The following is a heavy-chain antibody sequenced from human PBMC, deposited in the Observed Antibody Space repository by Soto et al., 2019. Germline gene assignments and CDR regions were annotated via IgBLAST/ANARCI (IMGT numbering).Heavy chain of an antibody. CDR2: IYSIGRT. J-gene: IGHJ6*02. Sequence: QVQLQESGPGLVKPSQTLSLTCTVSGGSISSGGYYWSWIRQHPGKGLEWIGYIYSIGRTYYNPSLKCRVTISVDTSKNQFSLKLSSVTAADTAVYYCARDLRFRGFYGMDVWGQGTTVTVSS. V-gene: IGHV4-31*03. CDR3: ARDLRFRGFYGMDV. CDR1: GGSISSGGYY. D-gene: IGHD3-10*01.